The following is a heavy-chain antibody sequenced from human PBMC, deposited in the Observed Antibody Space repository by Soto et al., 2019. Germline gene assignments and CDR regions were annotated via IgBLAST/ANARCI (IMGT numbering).Heavy chain of an antibody. D-gene: IGHD2-21*02. CDR2: ISYDGSNK. V-gene: IGHV3-30*18. J-gene: IGHJ6*02. CDR1: GFTFSSYG. CDR3: AEGSCGGDCYSPYYYYGMDV. Sequence: GGSLRLSCAASGFTFSSYGMHWVRQAPGKGLEWVAVISYDGSNKYYADSVKGRFTISRDNSKNTLYLQMNSLRAEDTAVYYCAEGSCGGDCYSPYYYYGMDVWGQGTTVTVSS.